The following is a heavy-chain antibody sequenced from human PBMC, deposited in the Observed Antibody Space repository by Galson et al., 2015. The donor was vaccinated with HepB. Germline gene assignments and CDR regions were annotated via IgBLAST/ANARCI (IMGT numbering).Heavy chain of an antibody. CDR1: GGSISSGGYS. J-gene: IGHJ4*02. D-gene: IGHD6-13*01. V-gene: IGHV4-30-2*01. CDR2: IYHSGST. CDR3: AREELLAAAEFDY. Sequence: TLSLTCAVSGGSISSGGYSWSWIRQPPGKGLEWIGYIYHSGSTYYNPSLKSRVTISVDRSKNQFSLKLSSVTAADTAVYYCAREELLAAAEFDYWGQGTLVTVSS.